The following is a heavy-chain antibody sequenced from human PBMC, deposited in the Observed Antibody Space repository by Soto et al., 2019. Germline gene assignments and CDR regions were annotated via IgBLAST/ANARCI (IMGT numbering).Heavy chain of an antibody. J-gene: IGHJ4*02. CDR1: GGSISSGGYY. D-gene: IGHD5-12*01. V-gene: IGHV4-31*03. CDR2: IYYSGRT. Sequence: QVQLQESGPGLVKPSQTLSLTCTVSGGSISSGGYYWSWIRQHPGKGLEWIGYIYYSGRTYYNPSLKSRVTISVDASKNQFSLKLSSVTAADTAVYYCARGSYSGYDGTDDYWGQGTLVTVSS. CDR3: ARGSYSGYDGTDDY.